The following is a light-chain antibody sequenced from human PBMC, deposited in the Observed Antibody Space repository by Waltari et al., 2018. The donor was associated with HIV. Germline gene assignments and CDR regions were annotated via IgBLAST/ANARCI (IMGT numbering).Light chain of an antibody. V-gene: IGKV1-39*01. Sequence: DIQMTQSPSSLSAFVGDRVIITCRASQEISSYLNWYQQKPGKAPRLPIYAASSLQSGVPSRFSGSGSGTEFTLTINSLQPEDFATYYCQQSYKTPETFGQGTKVETK. CDR1: QEISSY. J-gene: IGKJ1*01. CDR2: AAS. CDR3: QQSYKTPET.